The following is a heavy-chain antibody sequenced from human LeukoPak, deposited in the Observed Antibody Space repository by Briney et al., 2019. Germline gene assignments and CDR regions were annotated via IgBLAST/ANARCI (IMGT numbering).Heavy chain of an antibody. Sequence: GASVKVSCKASGYTFTSYYMHWVRQAPGQGLEWMGIINPNGGSTSYAQKFQGRVSVARDTSTSTVYMELSSLRSEDTAVYYCARAFFYFGSGSYSGYYAMDVWGQGTTVTVSS. CDR3: ARAFFYFGSGSYSGYYAMDV. CDR2: INPNGGST. D-gene: IGHD3-10*01. V-gene: IGHV1-46*01. CDR1: GYTFTSYY. J-gene: IGHJ6*02.